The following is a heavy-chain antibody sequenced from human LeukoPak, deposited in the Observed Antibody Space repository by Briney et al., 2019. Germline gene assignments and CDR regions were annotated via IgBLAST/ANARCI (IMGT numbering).Heavy chain of an antibody. CDR1: GFTFSSYW. V-gene: IGHV3-30*18. CDR2: ISYDGSNK. J-gene: IGHJ5*02. D-gene: IGHD3-22*01. Sequence: GGSLRLSCAASGFTFSSYWMSWVRQAPGKGLEWVAVISYDGSNKYYADSVKGRFTISRDNSKNTLYLQMNSLRAEDTAVYYCAKEGRYYYDSSGSNWFDPWGQGTLVTVSS. CDR3: AKEGRYYYDSSGSNWFDP.